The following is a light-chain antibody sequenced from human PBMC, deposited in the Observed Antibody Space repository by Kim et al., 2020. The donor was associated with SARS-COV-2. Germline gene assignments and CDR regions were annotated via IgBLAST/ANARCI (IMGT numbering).Light chain of an antibody. J-gene: IGLJ3*02. Sequence: SSELTQDPAVSVALGQTVRITCQGDSLRKYYASWYQHKPRQAPVLVIYGKDNRPSGIPDRFSGSSSGNTASLSITGAQAADEADYYCESRDSGGTVVFGGGTKVTVL. V-gene: IGLV3-19*01. CDR3: ESRDSGGTVV. CDR2: GKD. CDR1: SLRKYY.